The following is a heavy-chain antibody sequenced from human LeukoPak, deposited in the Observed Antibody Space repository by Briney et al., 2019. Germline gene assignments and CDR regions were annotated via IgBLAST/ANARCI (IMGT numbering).Heavy chain of an antibody. CDR1: GFTFSDYY. D-gene: IGHD2-2*01. CDR2: ISTSSYT. Sequence: GGSLRLSCAASGFTFSDYYMSWIRQAPGKGLEWVSYISTSSYTNYADSVKGRFTISRDNAKNSLYLQMDSLRAEDTAVYYCARAFRYCSSTSCYLDPWGQGTLVTVSS. V-gene: IGHV3-11*06. J-gene: IGHJ5*02. CDR3: ARAFRYCSSTSCYLDP.